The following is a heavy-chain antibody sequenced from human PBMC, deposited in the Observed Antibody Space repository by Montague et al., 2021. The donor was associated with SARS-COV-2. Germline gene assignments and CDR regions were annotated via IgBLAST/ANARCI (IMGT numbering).Heavy chain of an antibody. CDR3: ASGRMVPYSSSWTTLYYYGMDV. Sequence: CAISGDSVSSNSAAWNWIRQSPSRGLEWLGRTYYRSKWYNDYAVXLKXRITINPDTSKNQFSLQLNSVTPEDTAVYYCASGRMVPYSSSWTTLYYYGMDVWGQGTTATVSS. D-gene: IGHD6-13*01. J-gene: IGHJ6*02. CDR1: GDSVSSNSAA. CDR2: TYYRSKWYN. V-gene: IGHV6-1*01.